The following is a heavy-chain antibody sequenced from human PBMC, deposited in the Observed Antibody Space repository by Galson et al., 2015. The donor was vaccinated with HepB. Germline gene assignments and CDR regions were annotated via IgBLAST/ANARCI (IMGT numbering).Heavy chain of an antibody. Sequence: SLRLSCAASGFTFSTYAMNWVRQAPGKGLEWVSSISGGGGSTYYADSLKGRFTISRDNSKDTLDLQMNSLRVEDTAVYYCAKVWSSMPRGVIDHWGQGTPVTVSA. CDR2: ISGGGGST. D-gene: IGHD3-10*01. CDR1: GFTFSTYA. CDR3: AKVWSSMPRGVIDH. V-gene: IGHV3-23*01. J-gene: IGHJ4*02.